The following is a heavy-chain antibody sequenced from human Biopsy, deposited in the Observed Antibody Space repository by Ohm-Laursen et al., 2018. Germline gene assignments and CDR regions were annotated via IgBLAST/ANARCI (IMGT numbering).Heavy chain of an antibody. J-gene: IGHJ2*01. CDR3: ARDRGYYSDRTVPGYFDL. D-gene: IGHD3-22*01. CDR2: VYYTGSA. Sequence: SETPSLTCTVSGDSISSYYWSWIRQPPGKGLQWIGYVYYTGSADYNPSLQSRVTISVETSKNHFSLRLRSVTPADTAIYYCARDRGYYSDRTVPGYFDLWGRGTLVTVSS. V-gene: IGHV4-59*01. CDR1: GDSISSYY.